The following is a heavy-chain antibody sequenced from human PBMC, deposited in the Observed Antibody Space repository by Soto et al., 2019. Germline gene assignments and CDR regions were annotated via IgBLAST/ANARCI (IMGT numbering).Heavy chain of an antibody. Sequence: PSETLSLTCTVSGGSISSYYWSWIRQPPGKGLEWTGYIYYSGSTNYNPSLKSRVTISVDTSKNQFSLKLSSVTAADTAVYYCARVWGGAFDFWGQGTMVTVSS. D-gene: IGHD3-10*01. J-gene: IGHJ3*01. CDR3: ARVWGGAFDF. V-gene: IGHV4-59*01. CDR2: IYYSGST. CDR1: GGSISSYY.